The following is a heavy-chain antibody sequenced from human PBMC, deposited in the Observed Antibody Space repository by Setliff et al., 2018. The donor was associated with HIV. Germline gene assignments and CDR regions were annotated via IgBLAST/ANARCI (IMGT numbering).Heavy chain of an antibody. J-gene: IGHJ4*02. CDR3: ANGADYFDY. CDR1: GITFSSYA. D-gene: IGHD3-16*01. CDR2: ISGTGGTT. Sequence: GESLTISCVASGITFSSYAMSWVRQAPGKGLEWVSAISGTGGTTNYADSVKGRFTISRDNSKNTLYLQMNSLRAEDTAVYYCANGADYFDYWGQGTLVTVSS. V-gene: IGHV3-23*01.